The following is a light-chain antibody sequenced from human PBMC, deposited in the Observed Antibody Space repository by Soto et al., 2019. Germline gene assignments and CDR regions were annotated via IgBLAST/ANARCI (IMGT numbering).Light chain of an antibody. V-gene: IGKV1-27*01. CDR2: AAS. Sequence: DIQMTESPSTLSSSVGYIFTSTWRSSLPISNYLAWYQQKPGKIPNLLIYAASTLQAGVPSRFSGSGSGTDFTLPISSLQPEDVAAYYCQKYNSAPLTFGGGTKVDI. CDR1: LPISNY. CDR3: QKYNSAPLT. J-gene: IGKJ4*01.